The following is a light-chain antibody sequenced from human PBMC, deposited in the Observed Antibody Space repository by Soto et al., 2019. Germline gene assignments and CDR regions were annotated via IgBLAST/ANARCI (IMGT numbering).Light chain of an antibody. J-gene: IGLJ1*01. CDR3: GAWDESLNGYV. V-gene: IGLV1-44*01. Sequence: QSVLTQPPSASGTPGQRVTSSCSGFSSNIGINTVNWYQQLPGTAPKVLIYTDNERPSGVPDRFSGSKSGTSASLAINGLQSGDEADYYCGAWDESLNGYVFGTGTKVTVL. CDR1: SSNIGINT. CDR2: TDN.